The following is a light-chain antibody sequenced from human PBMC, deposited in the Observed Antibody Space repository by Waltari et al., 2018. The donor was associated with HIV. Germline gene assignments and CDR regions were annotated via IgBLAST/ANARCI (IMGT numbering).Light chain of an antibody. Sequence: QSALTQPASVSGSPVQSITTSCPGPSNDVGGSKYVSLYQKHPGNAPRLMIYDVRTRPSGVSDRFSGSKSGDTASLTISGLQPEDEADYYCESYTSTSVWVFGGGTRLTVL. CDR1: SNDVGGSKY. V-gene: IGLV2-14*03. CDR3: ESYTSTSVWV. CDR2: DVR. J-gene: IGLJ3*02.